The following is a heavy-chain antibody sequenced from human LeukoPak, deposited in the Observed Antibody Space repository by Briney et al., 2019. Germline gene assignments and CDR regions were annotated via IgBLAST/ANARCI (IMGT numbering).Heavy chain of an antibody. V-gene: IGHV3-30*02. CDR1: GFTFPTYG. J-gene: IGHJ4*02. Sequence: GGSLRLSCQGSGFTFPTYGMHWVRQAPGKGLEWVAFIRYDGSNADSVKGRFTISRDNSKNTLYLQMNSLRAEDTAVYYCAKDGGRRAYSSSSFDYWGQGTLVTVSS. CDR2: IRYDGSN. CDR3: AKDGGRRAYSSSSFDY. D-gene: IGHD6-13*01.